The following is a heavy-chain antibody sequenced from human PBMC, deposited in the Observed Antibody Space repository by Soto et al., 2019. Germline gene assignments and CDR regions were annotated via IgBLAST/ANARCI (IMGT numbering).Heavy chain of an antibody. Sequence: QITLKESGPTLVKPTQTLTLTCTFSGFSLSTSGVGVGWIRQPPGKALEWLALIFWDDDKHYSPSLKSRLTITKDTSKHQVVLTMTNMDPVDTATYYCAHRAAWGTFDYWGQGTLVTVSS. V-gene: IGHV2-5*02. CDR3: AHRAAWGTFDY. J-gene: IGHJ4*02. CDR1: GFSLSTSGVG. CDR2: IFWDDDK. D-gene: IGHD7-27*01.